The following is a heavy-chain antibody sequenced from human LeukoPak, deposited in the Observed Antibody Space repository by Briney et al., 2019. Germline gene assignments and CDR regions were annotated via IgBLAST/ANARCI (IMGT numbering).Heavy chain of an antibody. J-gene: IGHJ4*02. V-gene: IGHV3-21*01. CDR2: ISSSGGYM. D-gene: IGHD5-18*01. CDR3: ARERGYSYGYSDY. CDR1: GFTFSSYN. Sequence: GGSLRLSCAASGFTFSSYNMNWVRQAPGKGLEWISSISSSGGYMYYGDSVKGRFTISRDNAKNSLYLQMNSLRAEDTAVYYCARERGYSYGYSDYWGQGTLVTVSS.